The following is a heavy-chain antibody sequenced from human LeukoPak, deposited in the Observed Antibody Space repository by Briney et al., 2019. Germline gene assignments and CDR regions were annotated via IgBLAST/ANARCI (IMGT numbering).Heavy chain of an antibody. V-gene: IGHV1-3*01. J-gene: IGHJ4*02. D-gene: IGHD6-13*01. Sequence: ASVKVSRNASGYTFINFAINWGRQAPGQRPEWMGWINAGNGNTKYSQKFQDRVTITRDTSASTAYMELTSLTSEDTAVYYCARGPRAAADDYWGQGTQVTVSS. CDR1: GYTFINFA. CDR3: ARGPRAAADDY. CDR2: INAGNGNT.